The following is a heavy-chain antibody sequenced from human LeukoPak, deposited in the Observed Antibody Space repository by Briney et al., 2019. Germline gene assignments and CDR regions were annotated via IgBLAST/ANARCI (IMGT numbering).Heavy chain of an antibody. CDR3: ARDSGYYDSSGYYPGNFDY. Sequence: GGSLRLSCAASGFTFSSYWMSWARQAPGKGLEWVANIKQDGSEKYYVDSVKGRFTISRDNAKNSLYLQMNSLRAEDTAVYYCARDSGYYDSSGYYPGNFDYWGQGTLVTVSS. D-gene: IGHD3-22*01. CDR1: GFTFSSYW. V-gene: IGHV3-7*01. J-gene: IGHJ4*02. CDR2: IKQDGSEK.